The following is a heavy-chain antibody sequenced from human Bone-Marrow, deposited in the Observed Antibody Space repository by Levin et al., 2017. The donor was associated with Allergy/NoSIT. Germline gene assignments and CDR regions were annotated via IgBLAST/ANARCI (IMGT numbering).Heavy chain of an antibody. CDR1: GDSVSNSSSY. CDR3: ARQMYISGWLPNGMDV. CDR2: IYYTATT. Sequence: PSETLSLTCSVSGDSVSNSSSYWAWIRQPPGKGLEWIGIIYYTATTYNSPSLKSRVTISIDTSKNQFSLKLSSVTAADTAVYYCARQMYISGWLPNGMDVWGQGTTVTVSS. D-gene: IGHD6-19*01. V-gene: IGHV4-39*01. J-gene: IGHJ6*02.